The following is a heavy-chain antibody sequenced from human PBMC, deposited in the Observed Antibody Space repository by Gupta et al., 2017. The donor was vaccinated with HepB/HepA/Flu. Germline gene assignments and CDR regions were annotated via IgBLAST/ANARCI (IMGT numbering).Heavy chain of an antibody. CDR3: AKDSHAYTYGEFDS. CDR2: IIGDAGVSA. CDR1: GFTFTNYA. Sequence: EVQLLESGGGLVQPGGSLRLSCAASGFTFTNYAMTWVRQAPGKGLEWVASIIGDAGVSANYADSVRGRFIISRDNSKNTIYLQMNSLGAEDTALYYCAKDSHAYTYGEFDSWGQGTRGTVSS. D-gene: IGHD3-16*01. V-gene: IGHV3-23*01. J-gene: IGHJ4*02.